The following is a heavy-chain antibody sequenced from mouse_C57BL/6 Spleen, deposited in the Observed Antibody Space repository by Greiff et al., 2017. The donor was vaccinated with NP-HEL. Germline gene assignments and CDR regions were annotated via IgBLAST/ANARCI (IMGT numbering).Heavy chain of an antibody. J-gene: IGHJ4*01. Sequence: EVKLQESGPGLVKPSQSLSLTCSVTGYSITSGYYWNWIRQFPGNKLEWMGYISYDGSNNYNPSLKNRISITRDTSKNQFFLKLNSVTTEDTATYYCAELGRYAMDYWGQGTSVTVSS. V-gene: IGHV3-6*01. CDR2: ISYDGSN. D-gene: IGHD4-1*01. CDR1: GYSITSGYY. CDR3: AELGRYAMDY.